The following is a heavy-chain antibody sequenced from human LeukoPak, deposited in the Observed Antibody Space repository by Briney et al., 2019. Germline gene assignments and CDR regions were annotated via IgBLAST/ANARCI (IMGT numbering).Heavy chain of an antibody. CDR1: GGTFSSYA. CDR3: ARERIAAAGSAEYFQH. J-gene: IGHJ1*01. Sequence: ASVKVSCKASGGTFSSYAISWGRQAPGQGLEWMGRIIPILGIANYAQKFQGRVTITADESTSTAYMELSSLSSEDTAVYYCARERIAAAGSAEYFQHWGQGTLVTVSS. D-gene: IGHD6-13*01. V-gene: IGHV1-69*04. CDR2: IIPILGIA.